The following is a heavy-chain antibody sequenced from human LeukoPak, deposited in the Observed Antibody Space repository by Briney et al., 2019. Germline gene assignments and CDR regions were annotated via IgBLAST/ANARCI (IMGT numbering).Heavy chain of an antibody. Sequence: PSETLSLTCAVYGGSFSGYYWSWIRQPPGKGLEWIGEINHSGSTNYNPSLKSRVTISVDTSKNQFSLKLSSVTAADTAVYYCARAAGTAWYYYYGMDVWDQGTTVTVSS. CDR3: ARAAGTAWYYYYGMDV. V-gene: IGHV4-34*01. J-gene: IGHJ6*02. D-gene: IGHD2-21*02. CDR1: GGSFSGYY. CDR2: INHSGST.